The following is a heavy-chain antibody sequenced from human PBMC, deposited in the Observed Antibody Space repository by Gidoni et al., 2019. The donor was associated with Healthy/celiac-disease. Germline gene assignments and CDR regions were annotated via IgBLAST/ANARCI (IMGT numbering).Heavy chain of an antibody. Sequence: QVQLQASGPGLVKPAGTLSLTCAVSVGSICSSHWWSWVGQPPGKGREWIGESYHSGITNYNPSLKSRVTISVDKSKNQFSLKLSSVTAADTAVYYCARGRGSGYHDYWGQGTLVTVSS. V-gene: IGHV4-4*02. D-gene: IGHD3-22*01. CDR1: VGSICSSHW. J-gene: IGHJ4*02. CDR2: SYHSGIT. CDR3: ARGRGSGYHDY.